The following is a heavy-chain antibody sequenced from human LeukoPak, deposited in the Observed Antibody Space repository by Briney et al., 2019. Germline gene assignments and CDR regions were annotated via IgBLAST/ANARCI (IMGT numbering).Heavy chain of an antibody. J-gene: IGHJ5*02. D-gene: IGHD5-18*01. CDR3: AQFVRLGSKAMVKGNWFDP. V-gene: IGHV4-59*01. CDR2: IYYSGST. Sequence: SSETLSLTCTVPGGSISSYYWSWIRQPPGKGLEWIGYIYYSGSTNYNPSLKSRVTISVDTSKNQFSLKLSSVTAADTAVYYCAQFVRLGSKAMVKGNWFDPWGQGTLVTVSS. CDR1: GGSISSYY.